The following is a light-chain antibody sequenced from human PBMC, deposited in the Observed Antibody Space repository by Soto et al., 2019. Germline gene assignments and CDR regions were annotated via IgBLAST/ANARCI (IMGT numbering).Light chain of an antibody. V-gene: IGKV3-20*01. Sequence: ELVFTPSPATLSLSPGERANISCRASQSVTTYLAWYQQKPGQAPRLLIYGASSRATGIPDRFSGSGSGTDFTLTISRLEPEDFAVDYCQQYGSIPWTFGQGTKVDIK. J-gene: IGKJ1*01. CDR1: QSVTTY. CDR3: QQYGSIPWT. CDR2: GAS.